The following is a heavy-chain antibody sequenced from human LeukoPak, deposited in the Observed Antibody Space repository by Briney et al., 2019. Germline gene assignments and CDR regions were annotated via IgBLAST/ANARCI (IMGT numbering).Heavy chain of an antibody. D-gene: IGHD3-10*02. CDR3: AELGITMIGGV. Sequence: GGSLRLSCAASGFTFSSYDMNWVRQAPGKGLEWVSYISSSGSTIYYAHSVKGRFTISRDNAKNSLYLQMNSLRAEDTAVYYCAELGITMIGGVWGKGTTVTISS. CDR2: ISSSGSTI. V-gene: IGHV3-48*03. CDR1: GFTFSSYD. J-gene: IGHJ6*04.